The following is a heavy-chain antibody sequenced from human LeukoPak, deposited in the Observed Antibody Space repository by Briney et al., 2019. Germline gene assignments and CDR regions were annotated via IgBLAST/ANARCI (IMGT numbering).Heavy chain of an antibody. CDR1: GFTVSSNY. CDR2: IYSGGST. V-gene: IGHV3-53*01. CDR3: ARGKGSPRYYFDY. Sequence: GGSLRLSCAASGFTVSSNYMSWVRQAPGKGLEWVSVIYSGGSTYYADSVKGRFTISRDNSKNTLYLQMNSLRAEDTAVYYCARGKGSPRYYFDYWGQGTLVTVSS. D-gene: IGHD1-26*01. J-gene: IGHJ4*02.